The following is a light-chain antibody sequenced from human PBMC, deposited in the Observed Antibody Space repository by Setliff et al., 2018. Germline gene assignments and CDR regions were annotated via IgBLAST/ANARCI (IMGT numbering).Light chain of an antibody. J-gene: IGKJ4*01. CDR2: GAS. Sequence: IQLTQSPSFLSASVGDRVIITCRASRDISNFFAWYQQKPGKAPKILIWGASHLQSGVPSRFSGDRSGAEYTLTINFLQPEDFATYYCQQLISFPLTFGGGTKVDIK. V-gene: IGKV1-9*01. CDR3: QQLISFPLT. CDR1: RDISNF.